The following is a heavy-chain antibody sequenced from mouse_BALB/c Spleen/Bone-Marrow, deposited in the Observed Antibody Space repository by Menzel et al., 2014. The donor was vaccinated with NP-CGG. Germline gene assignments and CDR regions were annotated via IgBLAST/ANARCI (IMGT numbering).Heavy chain of an antibody. CDR1: GFTFSDFY. J-gene: IGHJ3*01. V-gene: IGHV7-1*02. CDR3: ARDVGYGNYFVY. Sequence: EVKLVESGGGLVQPGDSLRLSCATSGFTFSDFYMEWVRQPPGKRLEWIAASRNKAKHYTTEYSASVKGRFIDSRDTSQSILYLQMNALRAEDTAIYYCARDVGYGNYFVYWGQGTLVTVSA. D-gene: IGHD2-10*02. CDR2: SRNKAKHYTT.